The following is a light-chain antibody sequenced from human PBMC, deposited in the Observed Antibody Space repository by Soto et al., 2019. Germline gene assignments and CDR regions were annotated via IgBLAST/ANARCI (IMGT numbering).Light chain of an antibody. V-gene: IGKV3-11*01. CDR2: DAS. J-gene: IGKJ4*01. Sequence: EIVLTQSPATLSLSPGERATLSCRASQGVSSYLAWYQQKPGQAPRLLIYDASNSATGIPARFSGSGSGTDFTVTISSLEPEDFAVYYCQQRSNWLTFGGGTKVEIK. CDR3: QQRSNWLT. CDR1: QGVSSY.